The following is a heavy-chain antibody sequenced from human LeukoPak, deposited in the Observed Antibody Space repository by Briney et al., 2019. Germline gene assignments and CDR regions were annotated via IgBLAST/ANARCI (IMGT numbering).Heavy chain of an antibody. J-gene: IGHJ3*02. V-gene: IGHV5-10-1*01. Sequence: LGQSLRISCKGSGYSYTSSWISWVRQMPGKGLEWMGRIDPSDSYPNYSPSFQGHVTISDDKSISTAYLQWSSLKASDTAMYYCARRRGGDYGLDAFDIRGQGTMVTVSS. D-gene: IGHD4-17*01. CDR1: GYSYTSSW. CDR3: ARRRGGDYGLDAFDI. CDR2: IDPSDSYP.